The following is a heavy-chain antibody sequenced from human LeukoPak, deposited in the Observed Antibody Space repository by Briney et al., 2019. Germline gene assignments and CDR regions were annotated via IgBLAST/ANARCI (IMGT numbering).Heavy chain of an antibody. D-gene: IGHD3-10*01. CDR3: ARDYYGYLDH. Sequence: GGSLRLSCAASGFILSTYWMSWVRQAPGKGLEWVANIKKDGSEKNYVDSVKGRFTISRDNAKNSLYLQMNSLRSEDTAVYYCARDYYGYLDHWGQGTLVTVSS. CDR1: GFILSTYW. CDR2: IKKDGSEK. V-gene: IGHV3-7*01. J-gene: IGHJ4*02.